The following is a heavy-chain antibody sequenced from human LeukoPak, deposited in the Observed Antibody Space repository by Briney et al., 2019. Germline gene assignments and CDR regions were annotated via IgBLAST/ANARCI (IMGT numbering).Heavy chain of an antibody. CDR2: IISSGSTI. CDR1: GFTFSSYE. V-gene: IGHV3-48*03. Sequence: GGSLRLSCAASGFTFSSYEMNWVRQAPGKGLEWVSYIISSGSTIYYADSVKGRFTISRDNAKNSLYLQMNSLRAEDTAVYYCARVTWYSGYETDYWGQGTLVTVSS. CDR3: ARVTWYSGYETDY. J-gene: IGHJ4*02. D-gene: IGHD5-12*01.